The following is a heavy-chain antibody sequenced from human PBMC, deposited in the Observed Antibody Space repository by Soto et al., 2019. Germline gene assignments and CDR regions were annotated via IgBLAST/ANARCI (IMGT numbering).Heavy chain of an antibody. J-gene: IGHJ3*02. CDR1: GFTFSSYS. CDR2: IRSSSSPI. D-gene: IGHD6-13*01. Sequence: GGSLRLSCAASGFTFSSYSMNWVRQTPGKGLEWVSYIRSSSSPIYYADSVKGRFTISRDNAKNSLYLQMNSLRDEDTALYYCARVPPGSSSWFAFDIWGQGTMVTVS. V-gene: IGHV3-48*02. CDR3: ARVPPGSSSWFAFDI.